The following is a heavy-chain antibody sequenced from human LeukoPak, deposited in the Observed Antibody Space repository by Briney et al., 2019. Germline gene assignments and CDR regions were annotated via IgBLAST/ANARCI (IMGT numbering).Heavy chain of an antibody. Sequence: GGSLGLTCAASGFTVSSSSMNWVRLGPGKGLEWVSVISSDGNAYYADSVKGRFTISRDNSRNTLSLQMHGLRADDTAAYYCARGQEQFSSPWQWGPRRKNFYYYGMDVWGQGTTVTVSS. D-gene: IGHD6-19*01. CDR1: GFTVSSSS. CDR3: ARGQEQFSSPWQWGPRRKNFYYYGMDV. V-gene: IGHV3-66*01. CDR2: ISSDGNA. J-gene: IGHJ6*02.